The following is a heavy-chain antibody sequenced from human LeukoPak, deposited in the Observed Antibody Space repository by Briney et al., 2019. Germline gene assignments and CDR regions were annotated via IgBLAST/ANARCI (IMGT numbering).Heavy chain of an antibody. CDR1: GYTFTSYG. CDR2: ISGYNGNT. J-gene: IGHJ4*02. CDR3: ARDWFGDYQTYN. V-gene: IGHV1-18*01. D-gene: IGHD4-17*01. Sequence: ASVKVSCKASGYTFTSYGFTWVRQAPGQGLEWMGWISGYNGNTNYAQKFQGRVTMTRNTSISTAYMELSSLRSDDTAVYYCARDWFGDYQTYNWGQGTLVTVSS.